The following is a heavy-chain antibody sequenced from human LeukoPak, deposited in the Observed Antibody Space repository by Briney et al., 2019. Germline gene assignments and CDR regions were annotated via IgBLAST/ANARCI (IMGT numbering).Heavy chain of an antibody. CDR3: ARDSYDSSGYTLPGAFDI. CDR1: GGSFSGYY. Sequence: PSETLFLTCAVCGGSFSGYYWSWIRQPPGKGLEWIGEINHSGSTNYNPSLKSRVTISVDTSKNQFSLKLSSVTAADTAVYYCARDSYDSSGYTLPGAFDIWGQGTMVTVSS. CDR2: INHSGST. J-gene: IGHJ3*02. V-gene: IGHV4-34*01. D-gene: IGHD3-22*01.